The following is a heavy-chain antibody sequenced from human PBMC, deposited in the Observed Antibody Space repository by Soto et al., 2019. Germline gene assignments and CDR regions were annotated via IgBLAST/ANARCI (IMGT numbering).Heavy chain of an antibody. Sequence: SETLSLXCTVSGGSISSSSYYWGWIRQPPGKGLEWIGSSYYSGSTYYNPSLKSRVTISVDTSKNQFSLKLSSVTAADTAVYYCARTRFLEWLKNWFDPWGQGTLVTVSS. CDR3: ARTRFLEWLKNWFDP. V-gene: IGHV4-39*01. CDR2: SYYSGST. D-gene: IGHD3-3*01. J-gene: IGHJ5*02. CDR1: GGSISSSSYY.